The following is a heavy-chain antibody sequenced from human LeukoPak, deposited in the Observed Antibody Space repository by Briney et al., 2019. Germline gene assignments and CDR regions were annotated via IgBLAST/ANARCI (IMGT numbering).Heavy chain of an antibody. Sequence: GGSLRLSCAASGFTFSSYAMGWVRQAPGKGLEWVSAISGSGGSTYYADSVKGRFTISRDNSKNTLYLQMNSLRAEDTAVYYCAKDTIAAAGTAVGDFDYWGQGTLVTVSS. J-gene: IGHJ4*02. CDR2: ISGSGGST. CDR1: GFTFSSYA. V-gene: IGHV3-23*01. D-gene: IGHD6-13*01. CDR3: AKDTIAAAGTAVGDFDY.